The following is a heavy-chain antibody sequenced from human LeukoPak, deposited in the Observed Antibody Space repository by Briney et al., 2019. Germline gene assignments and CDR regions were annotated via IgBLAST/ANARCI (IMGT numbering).Heavy chain of an antibody. V-gene: IGHV3-48*03. Sequence: GGSLRLSCAASGFTFSSYEMNWVRQAPGKGLEGVSYISSSGSTIYYADSGKGGFTISRDNAKNSLSLQMNSLRAEDKAVYYCARAGGVGRYFDWLHSVSVWFDPWGQGTLVTVSS. CDR2: ISSSGSTI. CDR3: ARAGGVGRYFDWLHSVSVWFDP. D-gene: IGHD3-9*01. J-gene: IGHJ5*02. CDR1: GFTFSSYE.